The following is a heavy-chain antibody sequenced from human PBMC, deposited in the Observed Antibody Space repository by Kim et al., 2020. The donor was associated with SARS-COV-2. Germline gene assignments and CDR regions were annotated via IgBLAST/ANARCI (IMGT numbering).Heavy chain of an antibody. D-gene: IGHD2-2*01. V-gene: IGHV1-2*02. CDR3: SSTSCRSCAFDI. Sequence: NYAQKFQGRVTMTRDTSVSTAYMELSRLRSDDTAVYYCSSTSCRSCAFDIWGQGTMVTVSS. J-gene: IGHJ3*02.